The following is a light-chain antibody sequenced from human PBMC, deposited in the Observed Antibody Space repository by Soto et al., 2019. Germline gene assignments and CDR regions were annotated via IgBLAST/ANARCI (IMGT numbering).Light chain of an antibody. CDR3: CSYAGTDVV. CDR1: RSDVGGYNY. J-gene: IGLJ2*01. V-gene: IGLV2-11*01. Sequence: QSVLTQPGSVSGSPGQSVTISGTGTRSDVGGYNYVSWYQQHPGKAPKLVIYDVSKRPSGVPDRFSGSKSGNTASLPISGLQAEDEADYYCCSYAGTDVVFGGGTKLTVL. CDR2: DVS.